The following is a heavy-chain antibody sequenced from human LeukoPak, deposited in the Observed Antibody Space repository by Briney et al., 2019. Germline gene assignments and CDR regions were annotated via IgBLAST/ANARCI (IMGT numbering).Heavy chain of an antibody. J-gene: IGHJ4*02. D-gene: IGHD3-10*01. Sequence: GGSLRLSCAASGFTFSSNDMSWVRQAPGKGLEWVSAISGSGGSTYYADSVKGRFTISRDNSKNTLYLQMNSLRAEDTAVYYCAKDVSYYYGSGSYYFDYWGQGTLVTVSS. CDR1: GFTFSSND. CDR2: ISGSGGST. V-gene: IGHV3-23*01. CDR3: AKDVSYYYGSGSYYFDY.